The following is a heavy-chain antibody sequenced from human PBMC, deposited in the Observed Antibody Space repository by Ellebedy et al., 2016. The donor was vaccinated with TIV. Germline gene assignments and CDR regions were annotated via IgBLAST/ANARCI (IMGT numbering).Heavy chain of an antibody. CDR2: IRDNGDTT. CDR1: GFTFSTYA. J-gene: IGHJ4*02. V-gene: IGHV3-23*01. CDR3: AKERSEVGVPLFDY. Sequence: GGSLRLSCAASGFTFSTYAMSWVRQAPGKGLEWVSGIRDNGDTTYYADSVKGRFTISRDNSKNTLYVQMNNLRAEDTAVYYCAKERSEVGVPLFDYWGRGTLVTVSS. D-gene: IGHD3-10*01.